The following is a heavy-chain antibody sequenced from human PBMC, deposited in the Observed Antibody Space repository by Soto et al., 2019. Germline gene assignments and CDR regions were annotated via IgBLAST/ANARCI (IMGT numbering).Heavy chain of an antibody. D-gene: IGHD2-15*01. Sequence: PGESLRISCKGSGYRFTSYWISWVRQMPGKGLEWMGRIDPSDSYTNYSPSFQGHVTISADKSISTAYLQWSSLKASDTAMYYCGTCSGGSCYYYGMDVWGQGTTVTVSS. V-gene: IGHV5-10-1*01. CDR1: GYRFTSYW. CDR2: IDPSDSYT. J-gene: IGHJ6*02. CDR3: GTCSGGSCYYYGMDV.